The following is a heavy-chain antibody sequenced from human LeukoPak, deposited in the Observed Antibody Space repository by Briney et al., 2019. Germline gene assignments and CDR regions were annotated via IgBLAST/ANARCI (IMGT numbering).Heavy chain of an antibody. CDR2: IIPIFGTA. D-gene: IGHD3-22*01. V-gene: IGHV1-69*13. J-gene: IGHJ4*02. CDR3: ARDTLYDSSGYYLYYFDY. CDR1: GGTFSSYA. Sequence: ASVNVSCKASGGTFSSYAISWVRQAPGQGLEWMGGIIPIFGTANYAQKFQGRVTITANESTSTAYMELSRLRSDDTAVYYCARDTLYDSSGYYLYYFDYWGQGTLVTVSS.